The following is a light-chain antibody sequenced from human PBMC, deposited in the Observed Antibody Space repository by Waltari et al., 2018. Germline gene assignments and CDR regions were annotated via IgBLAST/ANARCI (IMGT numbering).Light chain of an antibody. CDR3: AAWDDSLNARV. CDR1: SSNIGSNT. V-gene: IGLV1-44*01. CDR2: SNN. J-gene: IGLJ3*02. Sequence: QSVLTQPPSASGTPGQRVTISCSGSSSNIGSNTVNWYQQVPGTAPKFLIYSNNQLPSGVPDRFSGSKSGTSASLAISGLQSEDEADYYCAAWDDSLNARVFGGGTKLTVL.